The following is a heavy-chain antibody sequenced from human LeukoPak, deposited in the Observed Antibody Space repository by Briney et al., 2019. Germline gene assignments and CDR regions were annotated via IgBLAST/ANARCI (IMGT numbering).Heavy chain of an antibody. Sequence: SETLSLTCAVYGGSFSGYYRSWVRQPPGKGLEWIGEINHSGSTNYNPSLKSRVTISVDTSKNQFSLKLSSVTAADTAVYYCARVAFDIWGQGTMVTVSS. V-gene: IGHV4-34*01. CDR2: INHSGST. CDR3: ARVAFDI. J-gene: IGHJ3*02. CDR1: GGSFSGYY.